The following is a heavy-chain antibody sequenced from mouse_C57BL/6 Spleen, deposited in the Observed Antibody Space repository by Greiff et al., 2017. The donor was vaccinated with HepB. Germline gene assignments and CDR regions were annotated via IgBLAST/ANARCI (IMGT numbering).Heavy chain of an antibody. V-gene: IGHV1-53*01. CDR2: INPSNGGT. CDR3: ARRTGLDWYFDV. Sequence: QVHVKQPGTELVKPGASVKLSCKASGYTFTSYWMHWVKQRPGQGLEWIGNINPSNGGTNYNEKFKSKATLTVDKSSSTAYMQLSSLTSEDSAVYYCARRTGLDWYFDVWGTGTTVTVSS. D-gene: IGHD3-3*01. J-gene: IGHJ1*03. CDR1: GYTFTSYW.